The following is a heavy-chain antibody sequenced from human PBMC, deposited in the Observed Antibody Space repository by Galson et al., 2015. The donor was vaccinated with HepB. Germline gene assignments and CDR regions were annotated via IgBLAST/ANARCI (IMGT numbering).Heavy chain of an antibody. Sequence: SLRLSCAASGFTFSSYAMHWVRQAPGKGLEYVSAISSNGGSTYYADSVKGRFTISRDNSKNTLYLQMSSLRAEDTAVYYCVKDPRPFREMADDWYFDLWGRGTLVTVSS. D-gene: IGHD5-24*01. CDR1: GFTFSSYA. CDR2: ISSNGGST. J-gene: IGHJ2*01. V-gene: IGHV3-64D*06. CDR3: VKDPRPFREMADDWYFDL.